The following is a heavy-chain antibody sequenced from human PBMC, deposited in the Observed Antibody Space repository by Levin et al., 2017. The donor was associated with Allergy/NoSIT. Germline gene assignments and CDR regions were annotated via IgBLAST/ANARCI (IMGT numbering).Heavy chain of an antibody. J-gene: IGHJ3*01. Sequence: VSGPTLVKPTQTLTLTCTVSGFSISTSGMSVAWIRQPPGKALEWLALIDWDDDKYYNTSLKTRLTISRDTSKNQVGLTMANMDPEDTATYYCARIIRGDIPAFDVWGQGTMVTVSS. CDR1: GFSISTSGMS. CDR2: IDWDDDK. V-gene: IGHV2-70*01. CDR3: ARIIRGDIPAFDV. D-gene: IGHD3-10*01.